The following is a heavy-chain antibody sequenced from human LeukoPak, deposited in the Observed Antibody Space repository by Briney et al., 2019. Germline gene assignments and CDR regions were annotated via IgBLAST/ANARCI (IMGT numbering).Heavy chain of an antibody. V-gene: IGHV4-34*01. Sequence: SETLSLTCAVYGGSFSGYYWSWIRQPPGKGLEWIGEINHSGNTNYNPSLKSRVTISVDTSKNQFSLKLSSVTAADTAVYYCARQRSSGLRVEDYWGQGTLVTVSS. D-gene: IGHD6-19*01. CDR2: INHSGNT. CDR1: GGSFSGYY. J-gene: IGHJ4*02. CDR3: ARQRSSGLRVEDY.